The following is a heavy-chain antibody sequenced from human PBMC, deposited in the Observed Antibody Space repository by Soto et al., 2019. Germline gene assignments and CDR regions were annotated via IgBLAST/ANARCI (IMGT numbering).Heavy chain of an antibody. V-gene: IGHV3-48*02. CDR1: GFTFSSYS. CDR2: ISSSGTAI. Sequence: ESGGSLVQPGGSLRLSCAVSGFTFSSYSMNWVRQAPGKGLEWVSYISSSGTAIYSADSVKGRFTISRDNAKNSLYLQMNSLRDEDTAVYYCARDIMPRLGFYQCGMDVWGQGTTVTVSS. J-gene: IGHJ6*02. D-gene: IGHD3-3*02. CDR3: ARDIMPRLGFYQCGMDV.